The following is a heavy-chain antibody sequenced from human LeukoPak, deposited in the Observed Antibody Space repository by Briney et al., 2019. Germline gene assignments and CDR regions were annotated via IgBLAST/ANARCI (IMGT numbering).Heavy chain of an antibody. J-gene: IGHJ5*02. V-gene: IGHV4-59*08. CDR3: ARGTGFDWSASAPWFDP. Sequence: SETLSLTCTVSGGSISSYYWSWIRQPPGKGLEWTGYIYYSGSTNYNPSLKSRVTIPVDTSKNQFSLKLSSVTAADTAVYHCARGTGFDWSASAPWFDPWGQGTLVTVSS. CDR2: IYYSGST. D-gene: IGHD3-9*01. CDR1: GGSISSYY.